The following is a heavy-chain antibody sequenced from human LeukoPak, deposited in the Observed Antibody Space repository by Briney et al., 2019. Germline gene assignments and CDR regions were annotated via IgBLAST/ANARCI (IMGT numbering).Heavy chain of an antibody. CDR1: GGSISSYY. D-gene: IGHD1-14*01. V-gene: IGHV4-59*01. J-gene: IGHJ5*02. Sequence: SETLSLTCTVSGGSISSYYWTWIRQTPGKGLEWMGYVYYTGSTNYNPSLKSRITISVDTSKNQFSLKLSSVTAADTAVYYCARAQPPASPFDPWGQGTLVTVSS. CDR2: VYYTGST. CDR3: ARAQPPASPFDP.